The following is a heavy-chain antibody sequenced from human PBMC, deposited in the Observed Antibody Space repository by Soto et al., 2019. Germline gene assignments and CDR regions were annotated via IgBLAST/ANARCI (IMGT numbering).Heavy chain of an antibody. CDR1: GFTFPSYG. CDR2: ISYDGSNK. D-gene: IGHD3-10*01. V-gene: IGHV3-30*18. Sequence: PGGSLKLSCAASGFTFPSYGMHRVRQAPGKGLEWVAVISYDGSNKYYADSVKGRFTISRDNSKNTLYLQMNSLRAEDTAVYYCAKASHYGSGSLRLPFDYWGQGT. CDR3: AKASHYGSGSLRLPFDY. J-gene: IGHJ4*02.